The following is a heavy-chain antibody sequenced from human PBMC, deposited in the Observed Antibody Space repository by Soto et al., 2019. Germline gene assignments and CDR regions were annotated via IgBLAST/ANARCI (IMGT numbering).Heavy chain of an antibody. V-gene: IGHV1-2*02. CDR1: GYTFSGYF. D-gene: IGHD7-27*01. J-gene: IGHJ4*02. CDR3: ARDGDGGWGN. Sequence: QVQLVQSGTEVKKPGASVKVSCEASGYTFSGYFIHWVRQAPGLGPEWMGWINPDSGDTQYAQRFQGRVTMTRDTSISTAYLEMTGLSSDDTAVFYCARDGDGGWGNWGRGVQVTVTS. CDR2: INPDSGDT.